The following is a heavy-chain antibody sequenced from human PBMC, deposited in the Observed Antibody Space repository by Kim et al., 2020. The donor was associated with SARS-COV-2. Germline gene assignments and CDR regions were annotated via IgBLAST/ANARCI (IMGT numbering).Heavy chain of an antibody. D-gene: IGHD1-26*01. J-gene: IGHJ3*02. CDR1: GFTFSSYG. Sequence: GGSLRLSCAASGFTFSSYGMHWVRQAPGKGLEWVAVISYDGSNKYYADSVKGRFTISRDNSKNTLYLQMNSLRAEDTAVYYCAKVTWELLEFHGAFDIWGQGTMVTVSS. CDR3: AKVTWELLEFHGAFDI. CDR2: ISYDGSNK. V-gene: IGHV3-30*18.